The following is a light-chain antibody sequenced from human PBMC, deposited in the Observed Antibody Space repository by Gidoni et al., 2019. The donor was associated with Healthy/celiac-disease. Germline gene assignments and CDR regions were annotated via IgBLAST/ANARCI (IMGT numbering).Light chain of an antibody. J-gene: IGLJ3*02. CDR1: SLRSYY. CDR2: GKN. V-gene: IGLV3-19*01. Sequence: SSELTQDPAVSVALGQTVRITCQGDSLRSYYASWYQQKPGQAPVLVIYGKNNRPSGIPDRFPGSSSGNTASLTITGAQAEDEADYYCNSRDSSGNRGVFGGGTKLTVL. CDR3: NSRDSSGNRGV.